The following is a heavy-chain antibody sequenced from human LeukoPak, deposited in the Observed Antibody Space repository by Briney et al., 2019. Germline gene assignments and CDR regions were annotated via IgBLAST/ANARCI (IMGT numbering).Heavy chain of an antibody. Sequence: ASVKVSCKASGYTFTDYYMHWVRQAPGQGLEWMGWINPNSGGTNYAQKFQGRVTMTRDTSISTAYMELSRLRSDDTAVYYCASGSAYCGGDCYPPYDAFDIWGQGTMVTVSS. CDR3: ASGSAYCGGDCYPPYDAFDI. V-gene: IGHV1-2*02. CDR2: INPNSGGT. J-gene: IGHJ3*02. D-gene: IGHD2-21*02. CDR1: GYTFTDYY.